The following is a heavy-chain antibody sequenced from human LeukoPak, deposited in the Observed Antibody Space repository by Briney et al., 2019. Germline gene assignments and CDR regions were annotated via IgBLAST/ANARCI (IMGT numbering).Heavy chain of an antibody. D-gene: IGHD3-10*01. Sequence: ASVKVSCKASGYTFTSYDINWVRQATGQGLEGMGWMNPNSGNTGYAQKFQGRVSMTTNTSISTAYMELSSLRSEDTAVYYCARDRAGTQSWVDFDIWGQGTLVTVSS. CDR3: ARDRAGTQSWVDFDI. J-gene: IGHJ5*02. CDR2: MNPNSGNT. CDR1: GYTFTSYD. V-gene: IGHV1-8*01.